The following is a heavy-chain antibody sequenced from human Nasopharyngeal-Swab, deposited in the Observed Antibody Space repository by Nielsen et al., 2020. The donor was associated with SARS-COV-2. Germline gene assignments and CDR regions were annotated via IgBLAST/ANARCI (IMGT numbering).Heavy chain of an antibody. CDR2: ILTNGST. V-gene: IGHV4-61*02. J-gene: IGHJ4*02. D-gene: IGHD6-19*01. CDR3: ARGGSGFLHYVFDY. Sequence: SETLSLTCTVSGGSISSGSYYWSWIRQPPGKGLEWIGRILTNGSTNYNPSLKSRVTISVDTSKNQFSLKLSSVTAADTAVYYCARGGSGFLHYVFDYWGQGTLVTVSS. CDR1: GGSISSGSYY.